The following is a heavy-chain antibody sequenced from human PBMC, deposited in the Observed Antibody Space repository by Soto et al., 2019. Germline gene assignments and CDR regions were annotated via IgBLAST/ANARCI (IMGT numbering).Heavy chain of an antibody. V-gene: IGHV3-30-3*01. CDR3: VRDLSGCGGDCYMAPLYYYYGMDV. D-gene: IGHD2-21*02. Sequence: QVQLVESGGGVVQPGRSLRLSCAASGFTFSSYAMHWVRQAPGKGLEWVAVISYDGSNKYYADSVKGRFTISRDNSKNTLYLQMNSLRAEDTAVYYCVRDLSGCGGDCYMAPLYYYYGMDVWGQGTTVTVSS. J-gene: IGHJ6*02. CDR2: ISYDGSNK. CDR1: GFTFSSYA.